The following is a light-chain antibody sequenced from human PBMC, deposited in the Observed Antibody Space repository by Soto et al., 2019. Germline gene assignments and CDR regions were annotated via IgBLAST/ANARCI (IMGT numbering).Light chain of an antibody. CDR2: DVS. Sequence: SVLTQSPATLSLSPGERATLSCRASQSDGNYIALYQQKPGQPPRLHIYDVSNRATGVPARFSGSVSGTDFTLTNSSLEPEDFGVYNCQQSSSWPRRYTFGQGTKLEI. V-gene: IGKV3-11*01. CDR1: QSDGNY. J-gene: IGKJ2*01. CDR3: QQSSSWPRRYT.